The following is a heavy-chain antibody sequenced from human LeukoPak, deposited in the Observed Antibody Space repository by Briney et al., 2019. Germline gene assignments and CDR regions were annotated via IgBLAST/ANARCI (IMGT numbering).Heavy chain of an antibody. CDR1: GFTFDDYT. D-gene: IGHD6-13*01. Sequence: PGGSLRLSCAASGFTFDDYTMHWVRQAPGKGLEWVSLISWDGGSTYYADSVKGRFTISSDNSENSLYLQMNSLRTEDTALYYCAKASHSSSWYWYFQHWGQGTLVTVSS. CDR2: ISWDGGST. CDR3: AKASHSSSWYWYFQH. J-gene: IGHJ1*01. V-gene: IGHV3-43*01.